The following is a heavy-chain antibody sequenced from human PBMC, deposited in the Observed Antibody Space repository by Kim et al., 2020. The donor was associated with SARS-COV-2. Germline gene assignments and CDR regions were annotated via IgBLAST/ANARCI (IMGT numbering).Heavy chain of an antibody. Sequence: YADSVKGRFTISRYHSQNTLYLQMNSLRAEDTAVYYCARSRYGGYYYGMDVWGQGTTVTVSS. D-gene: IGHD4-17*01. V-gene: IGHV3-30*01. J-gene: IGHJ6*02. CDR3: ARSRYGGYYYGMDV.